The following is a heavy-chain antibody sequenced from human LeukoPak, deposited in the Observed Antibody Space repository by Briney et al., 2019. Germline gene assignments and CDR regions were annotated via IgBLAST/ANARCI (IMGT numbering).Heavy chain of an antibody. CDR2: IYYSGST. J-gene: IGHJ4*02. V-gene: IGHV4-39*01. CDR3: ARYCSSNSCYTGFDY. Sequence: KSSETLSLTCTVSGDSISSSSSYWGWIRQPPGKGLEWIGSIYYSGSTYYNASLKSRVTISVDTSKNEFSVKLSSVTAADTAVYYCARYCSSNSCYTGFDYWGQGRLVTVSA. CDR1: GDSISSSSSY. D-gene: IGHD2-2*02.